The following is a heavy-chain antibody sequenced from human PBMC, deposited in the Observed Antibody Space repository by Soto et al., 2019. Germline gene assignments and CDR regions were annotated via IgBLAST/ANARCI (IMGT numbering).Heavy chain of an antibody. J-gene: IGHJ4*01. CDR3: ARGSLY. V-gene: IGHV3-66*01. CDR2: INSGGNT. Sequence: GGSLRLSCAASGFTFTNYDMSWVRQAPGKGLEWVSAINSGGNTYYADSVKGRFIISRDNSKNTVYLQMNSLRADDTAVYYCARGSLYWGQGTLVTVPQ. CDR1: GFTFTNYD.